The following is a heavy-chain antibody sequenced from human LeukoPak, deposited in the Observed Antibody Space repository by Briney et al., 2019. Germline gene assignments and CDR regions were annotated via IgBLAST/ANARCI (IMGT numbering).Heavy chain of an antibody. CDR2: IFYSGST. J-gene: IGHJ4*02. V-gene: IGHV4-59*05. Sequence: PSETLSLTCTVSGGSISSYYWSWIRQPPGKGLEWIGSIFYSGSTYYNPSLKSRVTISVDTSKIQFSLKLSSVTAADTAVYYCAREGSAARSPYFDYWGQGTLVTVSS. D-gene: IGHD6-13*01. CDR3: AREGSAARSPYFDY. CDR1: GGSISSYY.